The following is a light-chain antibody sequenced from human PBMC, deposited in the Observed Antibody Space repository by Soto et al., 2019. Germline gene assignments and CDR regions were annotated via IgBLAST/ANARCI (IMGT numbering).Light chain of an antibody. CDR3: QQRSSWPT. V-gene: IGKV1-5*01. CDR1: RSISNW. Sequence: DIQMTQSPSTLSASVGDRVTITCRASRSISNWLAWYQQRPGIAPKLLIFDASILQSGVPSRFSGSGSGTEFTLTISSLEPDDFGVYYCQQRSSWPTFGQGTKV. CDR2: DAS. J-gene: IGKJ1*01.